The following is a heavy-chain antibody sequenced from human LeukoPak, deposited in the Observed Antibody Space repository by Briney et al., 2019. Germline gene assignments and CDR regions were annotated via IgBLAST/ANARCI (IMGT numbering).Heavy chain of an antibody. D-gene: IGHD6-19*01. CDR1: GFTFSSYA. CDR3: AKPSRGWYPFDY. CDR2: LSGSGSGT. J-gene: IGHJ4*02. V-gene: IGHV3-23*01. Sequence: GGSLRLSCAASGFTFSSYAMSWVRQAPGKGLDWVSSLSGSGSGTYYADSVKGWFTISRDNSKNTLYLQMSSLRAEDTAVYYCAKPSRGWYPFDYWGQGTLVTVSS.